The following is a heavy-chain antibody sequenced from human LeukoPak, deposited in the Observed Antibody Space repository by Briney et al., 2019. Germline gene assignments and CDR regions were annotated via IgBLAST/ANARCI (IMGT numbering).Heavy chain of an antibody. Sequence: SVKVSCKASGGTFSSYAIGWVRQAPGQGLEWMGGIIPIFGTANYAQKFQGRVTITADESTSTAYMELSSLRSEDTAVYYCARGEFWSGGLWFDYWGQGTLVTVSS. J-gene: IGHJ4*02. D-gene: IGHD3-3*01. CDR1: GGTFSSYA. V-gene: IGHV1-69*13. CDR3: ARGEFWSGGLWFDY. CDR2: IIPIFGTA.